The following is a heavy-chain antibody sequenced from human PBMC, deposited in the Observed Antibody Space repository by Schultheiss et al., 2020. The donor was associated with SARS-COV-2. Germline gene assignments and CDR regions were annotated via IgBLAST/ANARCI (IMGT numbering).Heavy chain of an antibody. CDR1: GGSISSYY. J-gene: IGHJ5*02. Sequence: SETLSLTCTVSGGSISSYYWSWIRQPPGKGLEWIGYIYYSGSTNYNPSLKSRVTMSVDTSKNQFSLQLNSVTPEDTAVYYCARDVGGSSGWYRGYWFDPWGQGTLVTVSS. D-gene: IGHD6-19*01. CDR2: IYYSGST. CDR3: ARDVGGSSGWYRGYWFDP. V-gene: IGHV4-59*12.